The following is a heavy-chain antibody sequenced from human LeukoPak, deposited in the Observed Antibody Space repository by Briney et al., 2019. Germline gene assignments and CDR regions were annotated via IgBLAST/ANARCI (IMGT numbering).Heavy chain of an antibody. V-gene: IGHV4-59*01. J-gene: IGHJ4*02. CDR2: IYYSGST. Sequence: SETLSLTCTVSGGSISSYYWSWIRRPPGKGLEWIGYIYYSGSTNYNPSLKSRVTISVDTSKNQFSLKLSSVTAADTAVYYCARDLDGVAAAGHFDYWGQGTLVTVSS. CDR1: GGSISSYY. CDR3: ARDLDGVAAAGHFDY. D-gene: IGHD6-13*01.